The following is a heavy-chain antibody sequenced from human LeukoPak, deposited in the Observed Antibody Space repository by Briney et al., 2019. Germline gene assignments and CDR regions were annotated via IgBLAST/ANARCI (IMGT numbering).Heavy chain of an antibody. CDR2: IWADGAP. CDR3: ARGRDSRGYQFMGFDS. V-gene: IGHV4-4*08. D-gene: IGHD3-22*01. J-gene: IGHJ4*02. CDR1: GGSISSYY. Sequence: SETQSLTCTVSGGSISSYYWSWIRQPPGKGLEWIGRIWADGAPTYRPSLKSRVTISVDTSKNQFSLRLSSVIAADTAVYYCARGRDSRGYQFMGFDSWGQGTLVTVSS.